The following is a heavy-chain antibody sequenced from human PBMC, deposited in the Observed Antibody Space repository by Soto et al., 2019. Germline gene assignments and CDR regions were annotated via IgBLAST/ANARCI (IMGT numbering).Heavy chain of an antibody. V-gene: IGHV1-18*01. D-gene: IGHD5-18*01. Sequence: VASVKVSCKASGYTFTSYGISWVRQAPGQGLEWMGWISPYSGNTNYAQNLQGRVTMTTDTSTSTAYMDLRSLRSDDTAVYYCARATNSYGDYWGQGTLVTVSS. CDR3: ARATNSYGDY. J-gene: IGHJ4*02. CDR2: ISPYSGNT. CDR1: GYTFTSYG.